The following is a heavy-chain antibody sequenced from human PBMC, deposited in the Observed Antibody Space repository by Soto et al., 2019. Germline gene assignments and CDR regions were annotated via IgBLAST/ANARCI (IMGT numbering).Heavy chain of an antibody. CDR3: AKNLGYCTSNSCYGGDY. CDR1: GFTFINYA. J-gene: IGHJ4*02. D-gene: IGHD2-2*01. V-gene: IGHV3-23*01. CDR2: VSSSGDTT. Sequence: PGGSLRLSCAASGFTFINYAMSGVRQAPGKGLEWVSVVSSSGDTTHYADSVKGRFTVSRDNSKSTLYLQMNSLRAEDTAVYYCAKNLGYCTSNSCYGGDYWGQGTLVTVSS.